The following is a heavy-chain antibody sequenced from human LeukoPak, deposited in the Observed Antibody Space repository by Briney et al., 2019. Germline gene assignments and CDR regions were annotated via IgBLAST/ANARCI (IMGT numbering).Heavy chain of an antibody. CDR1: GGSISSSSYY. V-gene: IGHV4-39*07. CDR2: ISYSGST. D-gene: IGHD5-24*01. Sequence: PSETLSLTCTVSGGSISSSSYYWGWIRQPPGKGLEWIGSISYSGSTNYNPSLKSRVTISVDKSKNQFSLKLSSVTAADTAVYSCASSVGRDGYNPGPWGQGTLVTVSS. J-gene: IGHJ5*02. CDR3: ASSVGRDGYNPGP.